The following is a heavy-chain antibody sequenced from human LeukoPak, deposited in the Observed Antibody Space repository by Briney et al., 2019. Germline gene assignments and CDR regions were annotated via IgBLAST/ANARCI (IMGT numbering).Heavy chain of an antibody. D-gene: IGHD4-17*01. CDR3: ARVGTDYGDYGRYFDY. V-gene: IGHV3-7*01. Sequence: SGGSLRLSCAASGFTFSRYWMNWVRQAPGKGLEWVANIKEDGSEKYYVDSVKGRFTISRDNAKNSLYLQMNSLRAEDTAVYYCARVGTDYGDYGRYFDYWGQGTLVTVSS. CDR2: IKEDGSEK. CDR1: GFTFSRYW. J-gene: IGHJ4*02.